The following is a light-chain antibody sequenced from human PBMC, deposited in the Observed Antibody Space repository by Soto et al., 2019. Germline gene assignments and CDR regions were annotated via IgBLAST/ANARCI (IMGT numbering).Light chain of an antibody. CDR3: QQYGNSPPWT. CDR1: QSVSSNY. J-gene: IGKJ1*01. CDR2: DAS. Sequence: EIVLTQSPGTLSLSPGERATLSCRASQSVSSNYLAWYQQKPGQAPRLLIYDASSRATSIPDRFSGSGSGTDFTLTISRLEPEDFAVYYCQQYGNSPPWTFGQGTKVEIK. V-gene: IGKV3-20*01.